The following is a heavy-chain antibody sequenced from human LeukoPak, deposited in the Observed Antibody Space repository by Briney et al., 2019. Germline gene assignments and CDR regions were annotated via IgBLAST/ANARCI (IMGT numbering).Heavy chain of an antibody. V-gene: IGHV4-59*11. CDR3: ARGNYVDWFDP. D-gene: IGHD1-7*01. Sequence: SETLSLTCTVSGGSFSNHYWSWTRQPPGKGLEWIGYIYHTGSTNYNPSLKSRVTISVDTSKNQFSLKLSSVTAADTAVYYCARGNYVDWFDPWGQGTQVTVSS. CDR2: IYHTGST. J-gene: IGHJ5*02. CDR1: GGSFSNHY.